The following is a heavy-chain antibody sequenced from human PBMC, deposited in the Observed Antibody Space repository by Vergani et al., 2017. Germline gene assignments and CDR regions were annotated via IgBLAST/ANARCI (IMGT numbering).Heavy chain of an antibody. CDR2: IDHTGRP. Sequence: QVQLQQWGGGLLKPSETLSLTCVVNGGSFTSYHWTWIRQSPGEGLEWVGDIDHTGRPDYNPSLKGRLTMSVDKYRNQFSLTLNSVTATDTAISFCARVNTETNGHLYYDYYMDVWGQGTAVTVS. CDR1: GGSFTSYH. J-gene: IGHJ6*03. CDR3: ARVNTETNGHLYYDYYMDV. V-gene: IGHV4-34*01. D-gene: IGHD4-11*01.